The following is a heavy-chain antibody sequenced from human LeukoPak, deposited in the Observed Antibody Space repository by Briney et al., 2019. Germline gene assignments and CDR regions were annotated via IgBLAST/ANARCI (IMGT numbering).Heavy chain of an antibody. V-gene: IGHV3-30*03. CDR1: GFTFSSYG. J-gene: IGHJ4*02. D-gene: IGHD3-10*01. CDR3: ARVAAGTYYYGSGSYPFDY. Sequence: GGSLRLSCAASGFTFSSYGMHWVRQAPGKGLEWVAVISYDGSNKYYADSVKGRFTISRDNAKNSLYLQMNSLRAEDTAVYYCARVAAGTYYYGSGSYPFDYWGQGTLVTVSS. CDR2: ISYDGSNK.